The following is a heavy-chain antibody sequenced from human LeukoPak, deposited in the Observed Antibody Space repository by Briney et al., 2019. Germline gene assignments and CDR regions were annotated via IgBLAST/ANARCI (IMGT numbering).Heavy chain of an antibody. CDR1: GFTVSSNY. J-gene: IGHJ4*02. Sequence: GGSLRLSCAVSGFTVSSNYMNWVRQAPGKGLEWVSVIYSGGSTYYGDSVKGRFTISRDNSKNTLYLQMNSLRAEDTAVYYCASSRYRSGGSCYFDYWGQGTLVTVSS. V-gene: IGHV3-53*01. CDR3: ASSRYRSGGSCYFDY. CDR2: IYSGGST. D-gene: IGHD2-15*01.